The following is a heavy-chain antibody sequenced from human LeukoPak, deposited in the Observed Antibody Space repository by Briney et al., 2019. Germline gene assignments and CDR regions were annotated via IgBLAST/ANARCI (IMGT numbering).Heavy chain of an antibody. V-gene: IGHV3-64*01. CDR1: GFTFSSYA. CDR3: ARGEGYCTNGVCPRFNP. J-gene: IGHJ5*02. Sequence: QPGGSLRLSCAASGFTFSSYAMHWVRQAPGKGLEYVSAISSNGGSTYYANSVKGRFTISRDNSKNTLYLQMGSLRAEDMAVYYCARGEGYCTNGVCPRFNPWGQGTLVTVSS. CDR2: ISSNGGST. D-gene: IGHD2-8*01.